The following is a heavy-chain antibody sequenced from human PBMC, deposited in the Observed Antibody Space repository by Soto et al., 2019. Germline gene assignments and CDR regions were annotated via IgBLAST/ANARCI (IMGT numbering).Heavy chain of an antibody. D-gene: IGHD3-3*01. CDR3: ARASGITIFGVVPYLHY. CDR2: INPSGGST. Sequence: ASVKVSCKASGYTFTSYYMHWVRQAPGQGLEWMGIINPSGGSTSYAQKFQGRVTMTRDTSTSTVYMELSSLRSEDTAVYYCARASGITIFGVVPYLHYWGQGTLVTVSS. V-gene: IGHV1-46*03. J-gene: IGHJ4*02. CDR1: GYTFTSYY.